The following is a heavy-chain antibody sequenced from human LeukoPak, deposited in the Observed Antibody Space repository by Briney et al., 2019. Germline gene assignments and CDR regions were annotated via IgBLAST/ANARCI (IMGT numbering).Heavy chain of an antibody. CDR3: ARVGFGNTPHPIDY. Sequence: SETLSLTCTVSGGSISSYYWSWIRQPPGRGLDWIGYIYYTGSTNYNPSLRSRVTISVDTSKNQFSLELSSVTAADTAVYYCARVGFGNTPHPIDYWGQGALVTVSS. CDR2: IYYTGST. V-gene: IGHV4-59*01. J-gene: IGHJ4*02. CDR1: GGSISSYY. D-gene: IGHD4-23*01.